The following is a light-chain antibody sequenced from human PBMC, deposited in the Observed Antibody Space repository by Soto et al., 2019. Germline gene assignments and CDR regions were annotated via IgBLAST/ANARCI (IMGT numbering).Light chain of an antibody. CDR2: DAS. J-gene: IGKJ1*01. V-gene: IGKV1-5*01. CDR3: QQCNSYSRT. CDR1: QSIGSC. Sequence: DIQMTQSPSTLSASVGDRVTITCRASQSIGSCLAWYQQKPGEAPKVLIYDASSLESGVPSRFSGSGSGPDFTLTISSLQPDDFATYYCQQCNSYSRTFGQGTKVEIK.